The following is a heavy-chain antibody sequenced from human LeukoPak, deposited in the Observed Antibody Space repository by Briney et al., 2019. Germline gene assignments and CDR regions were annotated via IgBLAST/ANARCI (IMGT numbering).Heavy chain of an antibody. CDR2: IYTDGSI. D-gene: IGHD5-12*01. Sequence: SETLSLTCTVPGGSISSYYWSCIRQSAGKGLEWIGRIYTDGSISYNPSLKSRVTISVDTSKNQFSLKLSSVTAADTAVYYCARALWLAAFDIWGQGTMVTVSS. V-gene: IGHV4-4*07. CDR3: ARALWLAAFDI. J-gene: IGHJ3*02. CDR1: GGSISSYY.